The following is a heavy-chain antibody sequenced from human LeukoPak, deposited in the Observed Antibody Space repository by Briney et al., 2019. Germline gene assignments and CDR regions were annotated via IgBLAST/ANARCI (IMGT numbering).Heavy chain of an antibody. J-gene: IGHJ4*02. CDR1: GYSFTTYW. D-gene: IGHD3-3*01. CDR2: IYPGDSDT. V-gene: IGHV5-51*01. Sequence: GESLKISCKASGYSFTTYWIGWVRQMPGKGLEWMGIIYPGDSDTRYSPSFQGQVTISADKSISTAYLQWSSLKASDTAMYYCARRRYDFWSGYYREVDYWGQGTLVTVSS. CDR3: ARRRYDFWSGYYREVDY.